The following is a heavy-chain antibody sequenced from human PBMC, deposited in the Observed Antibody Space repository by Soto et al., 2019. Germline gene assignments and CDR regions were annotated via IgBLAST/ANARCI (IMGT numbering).Heavy chain of an antibody. CDR1: GGSFRGYY. J-gene: IGHJ3*01. CDR2: VNHSGST. Sequence: QVQLQQWGAGLLKPSETLSLTCAVYGGSFRGYYWSWIRQPPGKGREWIGEVNHSGSTTYNSSLKCRVSISVDTASNQFSLRLTSATAADTAVYFCAGTGPTYGFDVWGQGTLVIVSS. CDR3: AGTGPTYGFDV. V-gene: IGHV4-34*01. D-gene: IGHD2-8*02.